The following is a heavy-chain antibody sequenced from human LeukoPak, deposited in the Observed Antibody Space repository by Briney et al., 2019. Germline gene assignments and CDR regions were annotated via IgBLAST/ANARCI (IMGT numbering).Heavy chain of an antibody. CDR2: IYSSGNT. D-gene: IGHD3-3*01. J-gene: IGHJ3*02. CDR1: GGSIISNRHY. Sequence: SQTLSLTCTVSGGSIISNRHYWSWIRQPAGKGLEWIGHIYSSGNTKYNPSLKSRLTMSIDSSKNQFSLILTSVTAADTAVYHCARVALITIHENDAFDIWGQGTVVTVSS. V-gene: IGHV4-61*09. CDR3: ARVALITIHENDAFDI.